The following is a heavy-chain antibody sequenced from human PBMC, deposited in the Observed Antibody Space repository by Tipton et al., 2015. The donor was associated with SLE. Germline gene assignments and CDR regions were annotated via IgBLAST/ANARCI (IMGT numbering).Heavy chain of an antibody. J-gene: IGHJ5*02. Sequence: TLSLICTVSGGSISNYYWTWIRQPPGKGLEWIGYISFSGSTNYNPSLKSRVTISIDTSRNQFSLKLSSVTAADTAVYYCARVTGRLGWFNPWGQGTLVTVSS. CDR2: ISFSGST. V-gene: IGHV4-59*01. D-gene: IGHD1-20*01. CDR3: ARVTGRLGWFNP. CDR1: GGSISNYY.